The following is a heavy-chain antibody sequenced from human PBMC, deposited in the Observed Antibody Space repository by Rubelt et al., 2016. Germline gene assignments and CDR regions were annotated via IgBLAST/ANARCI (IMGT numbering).Heavy chain of an antibody. J-gene: IGHJ5*02. V-gene: IGHV1-18*01. CDR3: ARCYDYGDYVSPGWFDP. D-gene: IGHD4-17*01. CDR1: GYTFTSYG. Sequence: QVQLVQSGAEVKKPGASVKVSCKASGYTFTSYGISWVRQAPGQGLEWMGWISAYNGNTNYAQKLQGRVTMTTDTSTSTAYMELRSLRSDDAAVYYCARCYDYGDYVSPGWFDPWGQGTLVTVSS. CDR2: ISAYNGNT.